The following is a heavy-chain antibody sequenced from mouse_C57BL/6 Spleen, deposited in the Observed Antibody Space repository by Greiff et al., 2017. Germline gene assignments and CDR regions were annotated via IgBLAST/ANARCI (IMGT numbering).Heavy chain of an antibody. CDR1: GYTFTDYN. Sequence: EVQLQQSGPELVQPGASVKIPCKASGYTFTDYNMDWVKQSHGKSLEWIGDINPNNGGTIYNQKIKGKATLTVDKSSSKAYMEFRSLTSEDTAVYYCARRDLLTAYSMDYWGQGTSVTVSS. J-gene: IGHJ4*01. D-gene: IGHD4-1*01. V-gene: IGHV1-18*01. CDR3: ARRDLLTAYSMDY. CDR2: INPNNGGT.